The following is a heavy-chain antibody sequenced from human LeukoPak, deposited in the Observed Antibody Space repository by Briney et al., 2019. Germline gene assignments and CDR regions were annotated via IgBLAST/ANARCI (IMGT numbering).Heavy chain of an antibody. Sequence: GCSLRLSCTPSGFSFSGHWMHWARQLPGKGRIWVSRISPTGSTTSYADPLKGRIPVSRDNAKNALYLQVNNLRAEDTAVYYCARGPNSNWSGLDFWGQGTLLTVSS. CDR3: ARGPNSNWSGLDF. V-gene: IGHV3-74*01. CDR2: ISPTGSTT. CDR1: GFSFSGHW. D-gene: IGHD6-6*01. J-gene: IGHJ4*02.